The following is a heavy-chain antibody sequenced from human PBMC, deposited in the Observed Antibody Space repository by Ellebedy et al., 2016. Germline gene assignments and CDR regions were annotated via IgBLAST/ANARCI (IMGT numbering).Heavy chain of an antibody. CDR2: IYYSGST. CDR1: GGSISSYY. J-gene: IGHJ4*02. Sequence: SETLSLTXTVSGGSISSYYWSWIRQPPGKGLEWIGYIYYSGSTNYNPSLKSRVTISVDTSKNQFSLKLSSVTAADTAVYYCARAIVATRDARYYFDYWGQGTLVTVSS. V-gene: IGHV4-59*13. D-gene: IGHD5-12*01. CDR3: ARAIVATRDARYYFDY.